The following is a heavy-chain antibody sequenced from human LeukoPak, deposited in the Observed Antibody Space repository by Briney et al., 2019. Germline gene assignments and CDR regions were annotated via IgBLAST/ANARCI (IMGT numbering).Heavy chain of an antibody. CDR1: GFTFRSYG. D-gene: IGHD2/OR15-2a*01. V-gene: IGHV3-30*02. CDR3: ARDWFHAIDY. J-gene: IGHJ4*02. Sequence: GGSLRLSCAASGFTFRSYGMHWVRQAPGKGLEWVAFIRYDGSKKDYADSVKGRFTISRDNAKNTLYLQMNSLRAEDTAVYYCARDWFHAIDYWGQGTLVTVSS. CDR2: IRYDGSKK.